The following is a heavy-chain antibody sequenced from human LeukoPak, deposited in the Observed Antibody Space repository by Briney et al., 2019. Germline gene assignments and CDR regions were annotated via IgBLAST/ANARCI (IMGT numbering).Heavy chain of an antibody. CDR1: GYTFTSYG. V-gene: IGHV1-18*01. J-gene: IGHJ4*02. D-gene: IGHD4-23*01. CDR2: ISSYNGDT. CDR3: ARGDYGGGFDY. Sequence: ASVKVSCKASGYTFTSYGITWVRQAPGQGLEWMGWISSYNGDTKYAQKVQGRVTVTTDTSTSTAYMELRSLSLDDTAVYYCARGDYGGGFDYWGQGTLVTVSP.